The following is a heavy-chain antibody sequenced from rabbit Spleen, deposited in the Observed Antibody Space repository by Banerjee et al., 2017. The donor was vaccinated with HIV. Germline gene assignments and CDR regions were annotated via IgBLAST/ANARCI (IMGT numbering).Heavy chain of an antibody. D-gene: IGHD8-1*01. CDR3: ARDTGSSFSSYGMDL. V-gene: IGHV1S40*01. Sequence: QSLEESGGDLVMPGASLTLTCKASGLDFSGDSYDSYMCWVRQAPGKGLEWIACIDIGSSGFTYFASWAKGRFTISKTSSTTVTLQMTSLTVADTATYFCARDTGSSFSSYGMDLWGPGTLVTVS. CDR1: GLDFSGDSY. J-gene: IGHJ6*01. CDR2: IDIGSSGFT.